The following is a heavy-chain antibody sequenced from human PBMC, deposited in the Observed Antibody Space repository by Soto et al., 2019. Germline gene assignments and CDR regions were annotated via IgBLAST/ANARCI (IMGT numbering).Heavy chain of an antibody. CDR2: IDPSDSYI. CDR3: ARHGAAIWLGY. V-gene: IGHV5-10-1*01. D-gene: IGHD6-19*01. CDR1: GYTFYGHW. Sequence: GESLEVYCKTYGYTFYGHWISWVSQVPGRGLQWMGNIDPSDSYINYNPAFRGHVTFSVDKSSSTAYLHWSSLGPSDTAIYYCARHGAAIWLGYWGQGTLVTVSS. J-gene: IGHJ4*02.